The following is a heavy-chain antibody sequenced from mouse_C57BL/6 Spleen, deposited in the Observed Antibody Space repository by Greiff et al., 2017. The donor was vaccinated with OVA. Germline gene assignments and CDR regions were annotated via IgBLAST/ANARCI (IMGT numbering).Heavy chain of an antibody. J-gene: IGHJ2*01. V-gene: IGHV5-4*01. Sequence: VQLKESGGGLVKPGGSLKLSCAASGFTFSSYAMSWVRQTPEKRLEWVATISDGGSYTYYPDNVKGRFTISRDNAKNNLYLQMSHLKSEDTAMYYCARDRITTVVASPLDYWGQGTTLTVSS. D-gene: IGHD1-1*01. CDR3: ARDRITTVVASPLDY. CDR2: ISDGGSYT. CDR1: GFTFSSYA.